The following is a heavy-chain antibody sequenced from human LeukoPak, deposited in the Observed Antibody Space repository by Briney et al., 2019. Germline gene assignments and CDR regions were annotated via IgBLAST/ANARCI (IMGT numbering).Heavy chain of an antibody. V-gene: IGHV4-4*02. J-gene: IGHJ4*02. CDR2: VSHSGST. CDR1: GFDFSTQW. D-gene: IGHD5-18*01. Sequence: PGGSLRLSCAASGFDFSTQWMSWVRQAPGKGLEWIGEVSHSGSTNYNPSLKSRVTISVDKSKNQFSLTLSSVTAADTAVYYCARVGSGRYNYGYSLVYWGQGTLVTVSS. CDR3: ARVGSGRYNYGYSLVY.